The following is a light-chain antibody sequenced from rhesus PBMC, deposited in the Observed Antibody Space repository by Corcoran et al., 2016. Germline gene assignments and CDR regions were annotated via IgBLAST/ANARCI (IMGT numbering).Light chain of an antibody. V-gene: IGLV5-83*02. Sequence: QPVLTQPASLSASPGASARLTCSLSSGISFGTDRIFWYQQKPGSPPRYVLNYHTESDNHQGSGVPSRFSGSKDTSANAGVLVISGLQSEDEADYYCMIWLNNVDVFGSGTKLTVL. CDR2: YHTESDN. J-gene: IGLJ6*01. CDR1: SGISFGTDR. CDR3: MIWLNNVDV.